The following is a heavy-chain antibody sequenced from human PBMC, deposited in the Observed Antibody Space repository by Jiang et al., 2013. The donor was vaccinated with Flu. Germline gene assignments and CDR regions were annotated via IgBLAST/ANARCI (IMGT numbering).Heavy chain of an antibody. Sequence: SLNTNGVACGLDPSAPTKGLGMACTHYWDDDKRYSPSLKSRLTITKDTSNNQVVLTMTNMDPVDTATYYCAYRFPYGDFASWGQGTLVSVSS. CDR1: SLNTNGVA. V-gene: IGHV2-5*02. CDR3: AYRFPYGDFAS. J-gene: IGHJ5*01. D-gene: IGHD4-17*01. CDR2: YWDDDK.